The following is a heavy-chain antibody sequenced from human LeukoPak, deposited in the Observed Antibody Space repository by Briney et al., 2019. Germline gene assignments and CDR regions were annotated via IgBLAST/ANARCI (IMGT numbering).Heavy chain of an antibody. J-gene: IGHJ4*02. V-gene: IGHV4-30-4*01. CDR1: GGSISSGDYY. D-gene: IGHD3-22*01. Sequence: PSETLSLTCTVSGGSISSGDYYWSWIRQPPGKGLEWIGYIYYSGSTYYNPSLRGRVTISMDTSKNQISLKLTSVTAADTAVYYCAREKALIDHYDFTGYDWEYWGQGSLVIVSS. CDR2: IYYSGST. CDR3: AREKALIDHYDFTGYDWEY.